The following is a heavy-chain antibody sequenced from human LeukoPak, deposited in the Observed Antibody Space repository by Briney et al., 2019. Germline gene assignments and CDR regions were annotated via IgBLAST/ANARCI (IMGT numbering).Heavy chain of an antibody. V-gene: IGHV3-43*02. J-gene: IGHJ4*02. CDR3: AKESGKFDY. CDR1: GLNFDDSA. CDR2: ISADGGST. Sequence: GGSLRLSCVASGLNFDDSAMHWVRQAPGKGLEWVSLISADGGSTFSADSVKGRFSISRDNSKNSLFLQMSSLRSEDTAMYYCAKESGKFDYWGQGTLVAVSS.